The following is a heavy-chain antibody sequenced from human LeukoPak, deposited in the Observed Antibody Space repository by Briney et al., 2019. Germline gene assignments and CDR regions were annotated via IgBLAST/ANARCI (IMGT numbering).Heavy chain of an antibody. V-gene: IGHV5-51*01. CDR1: GYNLTTYW. CDR3: ARQRVVVPAATHMDF. CDR2: IYPYDSDI. Sequence: GESLKIPCKGFGYNLTTYWIAWVRQMPGKGLEFMGIIYPYDSDIRYSPSFQGQVTISADKSITTAYLQWSSLQASDTAMYYCARQRVVVPAATHMDFWGKGTTVTVSS. J-gene: IGHJ6*03. D-gene: IGHD2-2*01.